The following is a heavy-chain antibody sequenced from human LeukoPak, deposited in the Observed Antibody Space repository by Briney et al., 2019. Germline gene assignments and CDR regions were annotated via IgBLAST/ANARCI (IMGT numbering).Heavy chain of an antibody. CDR3: AAGYCSGGSCYSYFDY. D-gene: IGHD2-15*01. CDR1: GGSFSGYY. V-gene: IGHV4-34*01. CDR2: INHSGST. Sequence: SETLSLTCAVYGGSFSGYYWSWIRQPPGKGLEWVGDINHSGSTKYNPTLKSRVTIAVDTSKSQFSLKLSSVTAADTAVYYGAAGYCSGGSCYSYFDYWGQGTLVTVSS. J-gene: IGHJ4*02.